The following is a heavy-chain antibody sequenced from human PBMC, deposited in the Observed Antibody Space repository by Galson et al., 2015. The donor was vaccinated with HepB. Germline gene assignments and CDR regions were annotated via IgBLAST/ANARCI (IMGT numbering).Heavy chain of an antibody. J-gene: IGHJ4*02. CDR2: ISSSSSYI. V-gene: IGHV3-21*01. D-gene: IGHD6-13*01. CDR3: ARDIGGSSWYDY. CDR1: GFTFSDYS. Sequence: SLRLSCAASGFTFSDYSMNWVRQAPGKGLEWVSSISSSSSYIYYAESVKGRFTISRDNAKNSLYLQMNSLRAEDTGVYYCARDIGGSSWYDYWGQRTLVTVSS.